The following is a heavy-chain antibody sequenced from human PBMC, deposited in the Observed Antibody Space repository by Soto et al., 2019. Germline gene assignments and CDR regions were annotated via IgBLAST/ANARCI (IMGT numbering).Heavy chain of an antibody. CDR1: GFTFSSYD. J-gene: IGHJ4*02. D-gene: IGHD3-3*01. CDR2: IPYDGSNE. CDR3: AKGGNGSGSLLVY. V-gene: IGHV3-30*18. Sequence: GGSLRLSCAASGFTFSSYDMHWVRQAPGKGLEWVAVIPYDGSNEYYADSVKGRFTISRDLTKNTLYLQMNSLRSEDTAVYYCAKGGNGSGSLLVYWGQGTLVTVS.